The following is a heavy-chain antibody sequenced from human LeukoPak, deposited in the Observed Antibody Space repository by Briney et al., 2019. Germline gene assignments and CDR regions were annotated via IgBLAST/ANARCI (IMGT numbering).Heavy chain of an antibody. V-gene: IGHV1-69*13. CDR3: ARAIRGYDFWSGYYTPDLRYYYGMDV. D-gene: IGHD3-3*01. Sequence: ASVKVSCKASGGTFISYAISWVRQAPGQGLEWMGGNIPIFGTANYAQKFQGRVTITADESTSTAYMELSSLRSEDTAVYYCARAIRGYDFWSGYYTPDLRYYYGMDVWGQGTTVTVSS. CDR2: NIPIFGTA. J-gene: IGHJ6*02. CDR1: GGTFISYA.